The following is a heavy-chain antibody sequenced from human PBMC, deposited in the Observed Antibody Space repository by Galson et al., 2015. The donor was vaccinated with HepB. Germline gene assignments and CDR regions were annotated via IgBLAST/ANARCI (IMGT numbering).Heavy chain of an antibody. D-gene: IGHD6-19*01. J-gene: IGHJ4*02. CDR2: IIPIFGTA. CDR1: GGTFSSYA. V-gene: IGHV1-69*06. Sequence: SVKVSCKASGGTFSSYAISWVRQAPGQGLEWMGGIIPIFGTANYAQKFQGRVTITEDTSTDTAYMELSSLRSEDTAVYYCATDPSIAVAGGDYWGQGTLVTVSS. CDR3: ATDPSIAVAGGDY.